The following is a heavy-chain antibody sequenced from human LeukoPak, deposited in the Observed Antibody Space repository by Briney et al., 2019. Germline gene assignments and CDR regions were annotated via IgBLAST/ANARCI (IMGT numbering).Heavy chain of an antibody. CDR3: ARDLVRYFDWPSAFDI. CDR1: GFTFSSYS. V-gene: IGHV3-21*01. J-gene: IGHJ3*02. CDR2: ISSSSSYI. D-gene: IGHD3-9*01. Sequence: GGSLRLSCAASGFTFSSYSMNWVRQAPGKGLEWVSSISSSSSYIYYADSVKGRFTISRDNAKNSLYLQMNSLRAEDTAVYYCARDLVRYFDWPSAFDIWGQGTMVTVSS.